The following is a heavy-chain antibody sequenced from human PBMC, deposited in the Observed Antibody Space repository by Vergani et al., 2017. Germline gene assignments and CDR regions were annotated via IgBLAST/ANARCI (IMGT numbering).Heavy chain of an antibody. CDR2: ISSNGGST. CDR1: GFTFSSYA. D-gene: IGHD2-15*01. CDR3: ARAPRYCSGGSCYTIDY. V-gene: IGHV3-64*01. J-gene: IGHJ4*02. Sequence: EVQLVESGGGLVQPGGSLRLSCAASGFTFSSYAMHWVRQAPGKGLEYVSAISSNGGSTYYANSVKGRFTISRDNSKNTLYLQMGSLRAEDMDVYYCARAPRYCSGGSCYTIDYWGQGTLVTVSS.